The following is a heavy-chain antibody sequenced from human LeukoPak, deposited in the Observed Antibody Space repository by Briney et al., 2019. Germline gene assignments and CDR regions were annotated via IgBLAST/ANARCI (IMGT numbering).Heavy chain of an antibody. CDR2: IKEGGSEK. D-gene: IGHD3-9*01. V-gene: IGHV3-7*03. CDR3: ARDSRYYDILTVKYYFDY. CDR1: GFTFSSYW. Sequence: GGSLRLSCVASGFTFSSYWMSWVRQAPGKGLEWVANIKEGGSEKYYVDSVKGRFTISRDNAKNSLYLQMNSLRAEDTAVYYCARDSRYYDILTVKYYFDYWGQGTLVTVSS. J-gene: IGHJ4*02.